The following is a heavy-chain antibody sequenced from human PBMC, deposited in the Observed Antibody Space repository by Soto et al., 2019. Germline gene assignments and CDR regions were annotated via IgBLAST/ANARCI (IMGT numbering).Heavy chain of an antibody. D-gene: IGHD1-26*01. J-gene: IGHJ3*02. CDR3: AKTYSGDSNDALDI. CDR1: GYRSTNFW. Sequence: GESLKNSCTGSGYRSTNFWIGCVRQMPGLGLVWMGGIDPGDSDTTSGPSFEGQVTFSADRSTSPAKLEWSSLRASDTAMYYCAKTYSGDSNDALDIWGQGTLVTVSS. V-gene: IGHV5-51*01. CDR2: IDPGDSDT.